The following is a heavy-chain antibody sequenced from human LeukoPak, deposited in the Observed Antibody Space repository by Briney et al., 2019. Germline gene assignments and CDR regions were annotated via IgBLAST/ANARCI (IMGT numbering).Heavy chain of an antibody. CDR3: AKAGYGDSNFDY. D-gene: IGHD4-17*01. CDR1: GFTFSSYA. J-gene: IGHJ4*02. CDR2: ISGSGGST. V-gene: IGHV3-23*01. Sequence: SGGSLRLSCAASGFTFSSYAMSWVRQAPGKGLKWVSAISGSGGSTYYADSVKGRFTISRDNSKNTLYLQMNSLRAEDTAVYYCAKAGYGDSNFDYWGQGTLVTVSS.